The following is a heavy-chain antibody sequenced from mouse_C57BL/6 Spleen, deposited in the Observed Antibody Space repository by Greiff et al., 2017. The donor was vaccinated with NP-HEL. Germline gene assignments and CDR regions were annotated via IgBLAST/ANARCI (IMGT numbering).Heavy chain of an antibody. CDR3: ARGVYYYGSSEDY. CDR1: GYSITSGYY. D-gene: IGHD1-1*01. J-gene: IGHJ2*01. Sequence: EVQLQESGPGLVKPSQSLSLTCSVTGYSITSGYYWNWIRQFPGNKLEWMGYISYDGSNNYNPSLKNRISITRDTSKNQFFLKLNSVTTEDTATYYCARGVYYYGSSEDYWGQGTTLTVSS. CDR2: ISYDGSN. V-gene: IGHV3-6*01.